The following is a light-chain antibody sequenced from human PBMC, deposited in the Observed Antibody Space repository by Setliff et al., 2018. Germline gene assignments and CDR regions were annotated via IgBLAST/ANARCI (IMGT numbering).Light chain of an antibody. CDR2: EVF. CDR3: GSYTASTSYV. Sequence: QSALTQPPSVSGSPGQSVTISCTGTYSDIGGHDRVSWYQQPPGAAPKLIIYEVFHRPSGVPGRFSGSKSGTTASLTISGLQAEDEADYFCGSYTASTSYVFGTGTKVTVL. J-gene: IGLJ1*01. V-gene: IGLV2-18*02. CDR1: YSDIGGHDR.